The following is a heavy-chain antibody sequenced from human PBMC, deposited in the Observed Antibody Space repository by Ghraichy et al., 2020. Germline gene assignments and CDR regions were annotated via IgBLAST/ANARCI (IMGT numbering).Heavy chain of an antibody. V-gene: IGHV4-34*01. J-gene: IGHJ2*01. D-gene: IGHD5-18*01. Sequence: SETLSLTCAVYGGSFSDYYWTWLRQPPGKGLEWIGEIKSSGYTYSNSSLKSRVTISIHTSSNEFSLQLRSVIAADTALYYCARGGYSYGSYRRYFDLWGRGTLVTVSS. CDR2: IKSSGYT. CDR1: GGSFSDYY. CDR3: ARGGYSYGSYRRYFDL.